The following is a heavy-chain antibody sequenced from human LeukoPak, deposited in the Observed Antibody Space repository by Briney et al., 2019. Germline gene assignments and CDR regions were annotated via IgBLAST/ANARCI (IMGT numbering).Heavy chain of an antibody. CDR1: GFTFDDYA. CDR2: INWDGATT. CDR3: ARKNGLDY. J-gene: IGHJ4*02. V-gene: IGHV3-20*04. Sequence: GGSLRLSCAASGFTFDDYAMMWVRQVPGKGVAWVSGINWDGATTDYADSVKGRFTISRDNAKNSLYLQLTSLRAEDTAVYYCARKNGLDYWGQGTLVTVSS.